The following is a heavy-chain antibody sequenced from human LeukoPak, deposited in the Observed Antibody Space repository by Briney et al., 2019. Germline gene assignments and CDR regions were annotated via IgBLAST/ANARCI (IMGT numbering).Heavy chain of an antibody. D-gene: IGHD3-22*01. CDR2: ISYDGSSK. Sequence: PGRSLRLSCAASGFTFSSYGMHWVRQAPGKGLEWVAVISYDGSSKYYADSVKGRLTISRDHSKNTLYLQMNSLRAEDTAVYYCAKHLNSFDSSGYQGGGFDYWGQGTLVTVSS. CDR1: GFTFSSYG. J-gene: IGHJ4*02. V-gene: IGHV3-30*18. CDR3: AKHLNSFDSSGYQGGGFDY.